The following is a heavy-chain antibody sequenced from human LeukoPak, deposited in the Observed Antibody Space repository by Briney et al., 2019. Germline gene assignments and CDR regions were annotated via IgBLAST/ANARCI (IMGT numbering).Heavy chain of an antibody. J-gene: IGHJ5*02. D-gene: IGHD1-1*01. CDR2: IYYSGST. CDR3: ARAGEGWFDP. Sequence: SETLSLTCTVSGGSISGYYWSWIRQPPGKGLEWIGYIYYSGSTNYNPSLKSRVTISVDTSKNQFSLKLSSVTAADTAVYYCARAGEGWFDPWGQGTLVTVSS. CDR1: GGSISGYY. V-gene: IGHV4-59*01.